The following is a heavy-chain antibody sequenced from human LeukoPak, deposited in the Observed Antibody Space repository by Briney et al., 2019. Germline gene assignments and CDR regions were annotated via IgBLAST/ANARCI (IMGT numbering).Heavy chain of an antibody. CDR3: AKLYNDYGDENFDY. CDR1: GSTFSSYV. CDR2: ISGGGGST. V-gene: IGHV3-23*01. J-gene: IGHJ4*02. D-gene: IGHD4-17*01. Sequence: GGSLRLSYAASGSTFSSYVMSWVRQSPGKGLEWVSAISGGGGSTYYADSVRGRFTFSRDTSKNTLYLQMNSLRAEDTAVYYCAKLYNDYGDENFDYWGQGTLVTVSS.